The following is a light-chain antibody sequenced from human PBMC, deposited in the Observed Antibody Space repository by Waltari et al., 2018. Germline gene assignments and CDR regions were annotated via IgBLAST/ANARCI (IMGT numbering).Light chain of an antibody. CDR3: QQGNSFPPT. CDR1: QGISTS. V-gene: IGKV1-12*01. J-gene: IGKJ1*01. CDR2: SSS. Sequence: DIQMTQSPSSVSASVGDRVTITCRASQGISTSLAWYHQRPGKAPKVLFYSSSSLQRGVPSRFSGSGSGTDFTLTIDGLQPEDFATYYCQQGNSFPPTFGQGTKVEIK.